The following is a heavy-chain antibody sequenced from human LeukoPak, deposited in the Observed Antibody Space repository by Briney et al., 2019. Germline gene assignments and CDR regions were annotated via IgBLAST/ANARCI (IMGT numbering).Heavy chain of an antibody. J-gene: IGHJ4*02. V-gene: IGHV1-18*01. D-gene: IGHD1-26*01. Sequence: ASVKVSCKTSGYTFTSYGISWVRQAPGQGLEWMGWISAYNGNTNYAQKLQGRVTMTTDTSTSTAYMELRSLRSDDTAVYYCASRGSISGRYDFDYWGQGTLVTVSS. CDR3: ASRGSISGRYDFDY. CDR2: ISAYNGNT. CDR1: GYTFTSYG.